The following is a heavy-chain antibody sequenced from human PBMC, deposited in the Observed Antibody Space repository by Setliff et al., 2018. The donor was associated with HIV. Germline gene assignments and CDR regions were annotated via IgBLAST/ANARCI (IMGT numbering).Heavy chain of an antibody. V-gene: IGHV4-59*08. CDR1: GGSISSYY. CDR2: MFCSGST. J-gene: IGHJ6*03. CDR3: ARQGGYSGYGFYYYFYYMDV. D-gene: IGHD5-12*01. Sequence: SETLSLTCTVSGGSISSYYWSWIRQPPGMGLEWIGYMFCSGSTYYNPSLKSRVTISVDTSKNQFSLKLSSVTAADTAVYYCARQGGYSGYGFYYYFYYMDVWGKGTTVTVSS.